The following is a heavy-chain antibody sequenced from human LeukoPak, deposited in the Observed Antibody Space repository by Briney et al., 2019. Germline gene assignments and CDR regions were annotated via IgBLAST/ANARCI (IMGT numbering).Heavy chain of an antibody. Sequence: PGESLKISCKGSGYSFTSYWIGWVRQMPGKGLEWMGIIYPGDSDTRNSPSFQGQVTISADKSISTAYLQWSSLKASDTAMYFCARARILLTFGGLRGTKTDAFDIWGQGTMVTVPS. CDR3: ARARILLTFGGLRGTKTDAFDI. D-gene: IGHD3-16*01. CDR2: IYPGDSDT. V-gene: IGHV5-51*01. CDR1: GYSFTSYW. J-gene: IGHJ3*02.